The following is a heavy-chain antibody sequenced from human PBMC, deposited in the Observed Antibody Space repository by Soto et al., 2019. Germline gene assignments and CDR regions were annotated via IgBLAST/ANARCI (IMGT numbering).Heavy chain of an antibody. Sequence: SETLSLTCAVSSGSISSSNWWSWVRQPPGKGLEWIGEIYHSGSTNYNPSLKSRVTISVDKSKDQFSLKLSSVTAADTAVYYCARRRGEQPREYIDYWGQGTLVTVS. V-gene: IGHV4-4*02. D-gene: IGHD2-21*01. J-gene: IGHJ4*02. CDR2: IYHSGST. CDR3: ARRRGEQPREYIDY. CDR1: SGSISSSNW.